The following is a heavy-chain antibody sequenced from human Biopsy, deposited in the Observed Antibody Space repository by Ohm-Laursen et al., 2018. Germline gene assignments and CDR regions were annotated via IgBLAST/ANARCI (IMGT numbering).Heavy chain of an antibody. D-gene: IGHD2-8*01. V-gene: IGHV1-69*04. CDR2: IIPILRTT. CDR3: ARDPLNGHKHFDY. Sequence: SSVKVSCKTSTGTFDSYGVTWVRQAPGQGLEWMGRIIPILRTTTYAPKFQGRVTFTADKSSSTAYLELSSLTSEDTAMFYCARDPLNGHKHFDYWGQGSLVTVSS. CDR1: TGTFDSYG. J-gene: IGHJ4*02.